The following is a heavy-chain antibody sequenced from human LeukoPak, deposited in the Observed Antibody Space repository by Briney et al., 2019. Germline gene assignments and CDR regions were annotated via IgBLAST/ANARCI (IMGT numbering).Heavy chain of an antibody. CDR3: AREGSSGPGDAEYFQH. CDR1: GGSISSYY. J-gene: IGHJ1*01. Sequence: SETLSLTCTVSGGSISSYYWSWIRQPPGKGLEWIGYIYYSGSTNYNPSLKSRVTISVDTSKNQFSLKLSSVTAADTAVYYCAREGSSGPGDAEYFQHWGQGTLVTVSS. CDR2: IYYSGST. D-gene: IGHD3-22*01. V-gene: IGHV4-59*01.